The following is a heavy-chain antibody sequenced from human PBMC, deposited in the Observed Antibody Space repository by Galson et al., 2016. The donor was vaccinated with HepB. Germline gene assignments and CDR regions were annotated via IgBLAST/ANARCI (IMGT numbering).Heavy chain of an antibody. V-gene: IGHV3-33*01. CDR1: GFTFSSCG. Sequence: SLRLSCAASGFTFSSCGMHWVRQAPGKGLEWLALIWYDGSNAYYADSVKGRLTISRDNSKNTLYLQLNSLRAEDTAVYYCARQHPGIAAAILDYWGQGTLVTVST. D-gene: IGHD6-25*01. J-gene: IGHJ4*02. CDR2: IWYDGSNA. CDR3: ARQHPGIAAAILDY.